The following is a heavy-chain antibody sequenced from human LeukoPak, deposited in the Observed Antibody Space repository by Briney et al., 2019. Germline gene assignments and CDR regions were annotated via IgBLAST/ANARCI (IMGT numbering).Heavy chain of an antibody. Sequence: GSSVKVSCKASGGTFSSYAISWARQAPGQGLEWMGRIIPIFGIANYAQKFQGRVTITADKSTSTAYMELSSLRSEDTAVYYCARGPVYCGGDCYFDYWGQGTLVTVSS. CDR2: IIPIFGIA. J-gene: IGHJ4*02. V-gene: IGHV1-69*04. D-gene: IGHD2-21*02. CDR1: GGTFSSYA. CDR3: ARGPVYCGGDCYFDY.